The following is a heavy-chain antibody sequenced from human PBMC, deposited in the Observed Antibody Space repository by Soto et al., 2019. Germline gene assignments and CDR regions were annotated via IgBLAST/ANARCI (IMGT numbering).Heavy chain of an antibody. Sequence: QVQLHESGPGLVKVSETLSLTCTISGGSVFSGAFYWSWIRQPPGKGLEWIGYIHYSGTTNYNPSLKSRVAITVDPAKTQFSLTLTSVTAADAAVYYCARGEKDWRDYWGQGTLVTVSS. CDR1: GGSVFSGAFY. J-gene: IGHJ4*02. V-gene: IGHV4-61*08. CDR3: ARGEKDWRDY. D-gene: IGHD1-1*01. CDR2: IHYSGTT.